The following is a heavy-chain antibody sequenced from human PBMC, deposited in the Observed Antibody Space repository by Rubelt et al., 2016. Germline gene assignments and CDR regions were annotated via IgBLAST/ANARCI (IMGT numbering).Heavy chain of an antibody. CDR3: ARPFYYGSAAYSLNWFDP. CDR1: GGSISSSSYY. J-gene: IGHJ5*02. CDR2: INYSGST. D-gene: IGHD3-10*01. V-gene: IGHV4-39*01. Sequence: QVQLHESGPGLVKPSETLSLTCTVSGGSISSSSYYWAWVRQSPGKGLEWIGSINYSGSTYYNPSLKSRVTMSADTSKNQFALNLGSGTAADTAIYYCARPFYYGSAAYSLNWFDPWGQGTLVIVSS.